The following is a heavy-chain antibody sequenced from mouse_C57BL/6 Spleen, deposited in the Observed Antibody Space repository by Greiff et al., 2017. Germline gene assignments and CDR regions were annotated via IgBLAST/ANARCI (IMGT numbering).Heavy chain of an antibody. CDR1: GYSFTGYF. CDR2: INPYNGDT. D-gene: IGHD1-1*01. CDR3: ARDYGSSGFAY. V-gene: IGHV1-20*01. J-gene: IGHJ3*01. Sequence: VQLQQSGPELVKPGDSVKISCKASGYSFTGYFMNWVMQSHGKSLEWIGRINPYNGDTFYNQKFKGKATLTVDKSSSTAHMELRSLTSADSAVYYCARDYGSSGFAYWGQGTLVTVSA.